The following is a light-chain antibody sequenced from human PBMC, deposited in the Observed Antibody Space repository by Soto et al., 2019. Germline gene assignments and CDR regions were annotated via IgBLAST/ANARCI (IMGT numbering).Light chain of an antibody. J-gene: IGLJ2*01. V-gene: IGLV2-14*03. CDR2: DVS. CDR1: SSDVGGYNY. CDR3: CSYTSSSTPVV. Sequence: ALTQPASVSGSPGQSITISCPGTSSDVGGYNYVSWYQQHPGKAPKLMIYDVSNRPSGVSNRFSGSKSGNTASLTISGLQAEDEADYYCCSYTSSSTPVVFGGGTKLTVL.